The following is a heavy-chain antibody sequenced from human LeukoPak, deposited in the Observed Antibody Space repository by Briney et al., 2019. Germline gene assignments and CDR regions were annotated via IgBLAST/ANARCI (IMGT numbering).Heavy chain of an antibody. V-gene: IGHV4-61*01. CDR3: ARNGDY. Sequence: KASETLSLTCTVSGGSVSSGSNYWNWIRQPPGKGLEWIGYISYSGSTNYNPSLERRVTISVDTSKNQLSLKVSSVTAADTAVYYCARNGDYWGQGALVTVSS. CDR1: GGSVSSGSNY. CDR2: ISYSGST. D-gene: IGHD2-8*01. J-gene: IGHJ4*02.